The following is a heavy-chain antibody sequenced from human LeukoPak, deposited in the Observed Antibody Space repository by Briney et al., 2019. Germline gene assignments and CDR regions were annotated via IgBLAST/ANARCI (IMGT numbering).Heavy chain of an antibody. D-gene: IGHD3-3*01. CDR1: GFTFSSYW. J-gene: IGHJ4*02. CDR3: AREGRLYYDFWSGYPNYFDY. Sequence: GGSLKLSCAASGFTFSSYWMSWVRQAPGKGLEWVANIKQDGSEKYYVDSVKGRFTISRDNAKNSLYLQMNSLRAEDTAVYYCAREGRLYYDFWSGYPNYFDYWGQGTLVTVSS. CDR2: IKQDGSEK. V-gene: IGHV3-7*01.